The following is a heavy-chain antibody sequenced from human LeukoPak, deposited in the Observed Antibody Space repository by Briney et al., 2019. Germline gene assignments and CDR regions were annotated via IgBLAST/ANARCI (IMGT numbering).Heavy chain of an antibody. CDR3: ARELKVGNTGYYFDY. V-gene: IGHV1-69*02. CDR1: GGTFSSYT. Sequence: SVKVSCKASGGTFSSYTISWVRQAPGQGLEWMGRIIPILGIANYAQKFQGRVTITADKSTSTAYMELSSLRSEDTAVYYCARELKVGNTGYYFDYWGQGTLVTVSS. J-gene: IGHJ4*02. D-gene: IGHD1-7*01. CDR2: IIPILGIA.